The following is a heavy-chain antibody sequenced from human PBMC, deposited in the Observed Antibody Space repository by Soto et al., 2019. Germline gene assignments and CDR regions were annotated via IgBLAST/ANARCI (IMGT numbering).Heavy chain of an antibody. V-gene: IGHV1-69*13. D-gene: IGHD2-2*01. CDR2: IIPIFGTA. Sequence: ASVKVSCKASGGTFSSYAISWVRQAPGQGLEWMGGIIPIFGTANYAQKFQGRVTITADESTSTAYMELGSLRSEDTAVYYCARDRGDIVVVPAAIGEGGYYYYYYGMDVWGQGTTVTVSS. CDR3: ARDRGDIVVVPAAIGEGGYYYYYYGMDV. CDR1: GGTFSSYA. J-gene: IGHJ6*02.